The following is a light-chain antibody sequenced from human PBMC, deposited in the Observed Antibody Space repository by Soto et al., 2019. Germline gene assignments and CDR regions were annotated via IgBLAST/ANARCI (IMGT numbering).Light chain of an antibody. V-gene: IGLV1-51*01. CDR1: SSNIGNNY. CDR2: DNN. CDR3: GTWDSSLSAGV. Sequence: QSVLTQPPSVSAAPGQKVTISCYGSSSNIGNNYVSWYQHLPGTAPKLLIYDNNKRPSGIPDRFSGSKSGTSATLGITGLQTGDEADYYCGTWDSSLSAGVFGGGTKLTVL. J-gene: IGLJ3*02.